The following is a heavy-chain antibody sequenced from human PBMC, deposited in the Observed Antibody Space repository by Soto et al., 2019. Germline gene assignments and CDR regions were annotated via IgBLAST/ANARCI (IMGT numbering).Heavy chain of an antibody. CDR1: GFTFSGYW. J-gene: IGHJ4*02. D-gene: IGHD6-6*01. V-gene: IGHV3-74*01. CDR2: LNGDGSST. CDR3: ARGGSITSRGFDY. Sequence: VQLVESGGGLVQPGGSLRLSCAASGFTFSGYWMHWVRQAPGKGLVWVSRLNGDGSSTTYADSVKGRFTISRDNAKNTLYLQMNSLRAEDTAVYYCARGGSITSRGFDYWGQGALVTVSS.